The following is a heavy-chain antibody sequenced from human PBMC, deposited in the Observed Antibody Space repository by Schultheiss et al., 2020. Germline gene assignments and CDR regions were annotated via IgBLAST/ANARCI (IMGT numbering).Heavy chain of an antibody. CDR3: ARGPGGEPAP. CDR1: GGTFSIYT. CDR2: IIPILGIA. Sequence: SVKVSCKASGGTFSIYTISWVRQAPGQGLEWMGRIIPILGIANYAQKFQGRVTITADESTSTAYMELSSLRSDDTAVYYCARGPGGEPAPWGQGTLVTVSS. V-gene: IGHV1-69*02. D-gene: IGHD3-16*01. J-gene: IGHJ5*02.